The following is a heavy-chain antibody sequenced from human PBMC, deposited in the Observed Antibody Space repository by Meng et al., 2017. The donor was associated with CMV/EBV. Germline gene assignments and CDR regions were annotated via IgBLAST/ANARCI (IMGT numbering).Heavy chain of an antibody. Sequence: ASVKVSCKASGYTFTSYYMHWVRQAPGQGLEWMGIINPSGGSTGYAQKFQGRVTMTRDTSTSTVYMELSSLRSEDTAVYYCARDHLYDFWSGYYDYYYYGMDVWGQGTTVTVSS. J-gene: IGHJ6*02. V-gene: IGHV1-46*01. CDR2: INPSGGST. CDR1: GYTFTSYY. D-gene: IGHD3-3*01. CDR3: ARDHLYDFWSGYYDYYYYGMDV.